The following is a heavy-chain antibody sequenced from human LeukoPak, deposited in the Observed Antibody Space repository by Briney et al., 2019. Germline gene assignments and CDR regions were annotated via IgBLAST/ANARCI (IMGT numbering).Heavy chain of an antibody. CDR1: GFIFSSYW. D-gene: IGHD6-19*01. J-gene: IGHJ4*02. CDR2: ISGSGGST. CDR3: AKASRIAVAGTNFDY. Sequence: GGSLRLSCAASGFIFSSYWMSWVRQAPGKGLEWVSAISGSGGSTYYADSVKGRFTISRDNSKNTLYLQMNSLRAEDTAVYYCAKASRIAVAGTNFDYWGQGTLVTVSS. V-gene: IGHV3-23*01.